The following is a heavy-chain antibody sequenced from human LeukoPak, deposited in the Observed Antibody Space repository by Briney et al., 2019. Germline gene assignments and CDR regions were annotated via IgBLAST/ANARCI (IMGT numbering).Heavy chain of an antibody. J-gene: IGHJ4*02. D-gene: IGHD4-11*01. Sequence: SETLSLTCTVPGGSISSSSYYWGWIRQPPGKGLEWIGSIYYSGSTYYNPSLKSRVTISVDTSKNQFSLKLSSVTAADTAVYYCARQGAYDYSNSWWGQGTLVTVSS. CDR1: GGSISSSSYY. CDR2: IYYSGST. CDR3: ARQGAYDYSNSW. V-gene: IGHV4-39*01.